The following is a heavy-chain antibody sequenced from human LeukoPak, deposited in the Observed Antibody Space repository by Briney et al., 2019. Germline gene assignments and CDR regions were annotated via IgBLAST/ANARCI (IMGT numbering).Heavy chain of an antibody. CDR2: IYSGGST. V-gene: IGHV3-53*01. CDR1: GFTVSSNY. CDR3: AREPKVYYDSSGANAFDI. D-gene: IGHD3-22*01. Sequence: GGSLRLSCAASGFTVSSNYMSWVRQAPGKGLEWVSVIYSGGSTYYADSVKGRFTISRDNSKNTLYLQMNSLRAEDTAVYYCAREPKVYYDSSGANAFDIWGQGTMVTVSS. J-gene: IGHJ3*02.